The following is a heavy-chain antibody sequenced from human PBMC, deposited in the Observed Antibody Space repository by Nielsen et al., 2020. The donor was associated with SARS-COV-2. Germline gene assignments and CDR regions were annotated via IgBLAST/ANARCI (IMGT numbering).Heavy chain of an antibody. V-gene: IGHV3-23*01. CDR3: ARRTFYDILTF. CDR1: GFTFENYG. D-gene: IGHD3-9*01. Sequence: GESLKISCTASGFTFENYGMNWVRQTPGKGLEWVSAISGGGKFTFYADSVKGRFTIARDNSKKTLYLEMNSLRADDTAVYFCARRTFYDILTFWGQGTLVAVSS. CDR2: ISGGGKFT. J-gene: IGHJ4*02.